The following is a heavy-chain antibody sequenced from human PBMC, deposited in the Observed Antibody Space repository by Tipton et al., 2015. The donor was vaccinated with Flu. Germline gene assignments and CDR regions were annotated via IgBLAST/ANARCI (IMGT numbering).Heavy chain of an antibody. CDR1: GFTFSTYW. D-gene: IGHD3-16*02. J-gene: IGHJ4*02. CDR2: IRGRVDGGTT. CDR3: VRDHYDYVWGSFRYDS. V-gene: IGHV3-15*01. Sequence: SLRLSCAASGFTFSTYWMHWVRQTPGRGLEWLGRIRGRVDGGTTDYAVSVKGRFTISRDNRKNMLYLQMNNLKSEDTAVYYCVRDHYDYVWGSFRYDSWGQGTQVTVSS.